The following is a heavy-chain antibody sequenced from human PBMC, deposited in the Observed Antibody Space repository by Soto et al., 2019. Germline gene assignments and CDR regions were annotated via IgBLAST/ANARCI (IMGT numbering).Heavy chain of an antibody. Sequence: QVQLVESGGGLVKPGGSLRVSCAASGFTFSDYYMTWIRQAPGKGLEWVSYISSRSRFIKDADFVKGRFIISRDNAKKSLSLQMNSLRVEDTAIYYCARVRSYGYGPGAMDVWGQGTPVTVSS. J-gene: IGHJ6*02. CDR2: ISSRSRFI. CDR1: GFTFSDYY. V-gene: IGHV3-11*06. CDR3: ARVRSYGYGPGAMDV. D-gene: IGHD3-16*01.